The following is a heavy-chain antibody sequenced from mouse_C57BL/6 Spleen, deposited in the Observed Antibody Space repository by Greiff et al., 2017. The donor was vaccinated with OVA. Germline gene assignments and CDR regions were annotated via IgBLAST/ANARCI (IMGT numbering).Heavy chain of an antibody. V-gene: IGHV5-17*01. CDR2: ISSGSSTI. J-gene: IGHJ3*01. Sequence: VMLVESGGGLVKPGGSLKLSCAASGFTFSDYGMHWVRQAPEKGLEWVAYISSGSSTIYYADTVKGRFTISRDNAKNTLFLQMTSLRSEDTAMYYCASGAWFAYWGQGTLVTVSA. CDR3: ASGAWFAY. CDR1: GFTFSDYG.